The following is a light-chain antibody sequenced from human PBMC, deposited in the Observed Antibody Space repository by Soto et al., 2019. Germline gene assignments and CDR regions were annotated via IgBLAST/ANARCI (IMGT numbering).Light chain of an antibody. CDR1: QNIGST. J-gene: IGKJ4*01. V-gene: IGKV3-15*01. CDR2: GAS. Sequence: EIVMTQSPATLSVSPGERATLSCRASQNIGSTLAWYQQKPSQAPRLLFYGASTRATGIPARFSGSGSGTEFTLTISSLQSEDFAVYYCQQFHNWPPLTFGGGTKVEI. CDR3: QQFHNWPPLT.